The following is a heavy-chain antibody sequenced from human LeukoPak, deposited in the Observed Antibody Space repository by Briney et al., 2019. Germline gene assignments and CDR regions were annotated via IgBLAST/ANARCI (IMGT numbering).Heavy chain of an antibody. CDR1: GASISNYY. CDR2: MYYSGDT. Sequence: SETLSLTCTVSGASISNYYWSWIRQPPGKGLEWIGYMYYSGDTNYNPSLKSRVTISVDTSKNQSSLRLSSVTAPDTAVYYCARWANHGMDVWGQGTTVIVSS. J-gene: IGHJ6*02. V-gene: IGHV4-59*08. CDR3: ARWANHGMDV.